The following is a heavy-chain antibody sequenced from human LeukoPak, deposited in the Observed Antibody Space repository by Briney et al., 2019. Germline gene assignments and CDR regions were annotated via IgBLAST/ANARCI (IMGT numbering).Heavy chain of an antibody. J-gene: IGHJ4*02. D-gene: IGHD2-2*01. CDR3: ARANFLYCSSTTCLFDY. CDR1: GYTFTDYY. Sequence: ASVKVSCKASGYTFTDYYMHWVGQAPGQGFEWMGWINPNDGDTNYAQKFQGRVTMTRDTSISTAHMEVSRLRSDDTAVYYCARANFLYCSSTTCLFDYWGQGTLVTVSS. CDR2: INPNDGDT. V-gene: IGHV1-2*02.